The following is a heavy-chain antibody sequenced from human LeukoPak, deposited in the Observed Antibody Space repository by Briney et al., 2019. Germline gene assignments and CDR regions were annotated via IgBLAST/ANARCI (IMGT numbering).Heavy chain of an antibody. CDR2: IYYSGST. CDR1: GGSISSSSYY. J-gene: IGHJ4*02. Sequence: SETLSLTCTVSGGSISSSSYYWGWIRQPPGKGLEWIGSIYYSGSTYYNPSLKSRVTISVDTSKNQFSLKLSSVTAADTAVYYCARELSLGYFDYWGQGTLVTASS. CDR3: ARELSLGYFDY. V-gene: IGHV4-39*07. D-gene: IGHD2-15*01.